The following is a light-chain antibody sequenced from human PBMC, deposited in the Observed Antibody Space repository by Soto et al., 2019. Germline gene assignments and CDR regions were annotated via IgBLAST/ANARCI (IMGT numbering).Light chain of an antibody. J-gene: IGKJ2*01. CDR3: QQYNNWPPYT. CDR1: QTVSSN. CDR2: GAS. V-gene: IGKV3-15*01. Sequence: EVLMTQSPAILSLSPGERATLSCRTSQTVSSNLVWYQQKPGQAPRLLIYGASTRATGTPGRFSGSGSGTEFTLTISSLQSEDFAIYYCQQYNNWPPYTFGHGTRLEIK.